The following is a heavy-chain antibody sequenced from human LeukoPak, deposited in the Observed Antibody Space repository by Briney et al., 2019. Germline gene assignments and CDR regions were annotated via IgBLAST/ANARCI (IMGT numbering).Heavy chain of an antibody. CDR1: GGFISSYY. Sequence: SETLSLTCTVSGGFISSYYWSWIRQPPGKGLEWIGYMNYSGSTIHNPSLMSRVTISVDTSRHNFSLKLSSMTAADTAVYYCARDNGTYYGFDSWGQGTLVTVSS. CDR3: ARDNGTYYGFDS. CDR2: MNYSGST. J-gene: IGHJ4*02. D-gene: IGHD1-26*01. V-gene: IGHV4-59*01.